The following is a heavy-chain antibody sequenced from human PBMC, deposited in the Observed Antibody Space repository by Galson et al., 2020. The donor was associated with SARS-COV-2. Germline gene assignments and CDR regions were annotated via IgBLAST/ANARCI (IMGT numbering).Heavy chain of an antibody. CDR3: ASGGLVLYAFYP. J-gene: IGHJ5*02. CDR1: DDTASSGNSS. CDR2: IYTSGST. Sequence: SETLSLTCTVSDDTASSGNSSWSWIRQPAGKGLEWLGRIYTSGSTNSNPSLKSRVTISLDASKNQFSLKLSSVTAADAAVYYCASGGLVLYAFYPWGQCRLVTVSS. D-gene: IGHD2-8*02. V-gene: IGHV4-61*02.